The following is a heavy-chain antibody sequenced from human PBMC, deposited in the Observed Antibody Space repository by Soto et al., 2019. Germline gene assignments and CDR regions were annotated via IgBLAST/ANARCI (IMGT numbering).Heavy chain of an antibody. D-gene: IGHD1-26*01. CDR3: AKYPSTIVGATFYYYCMDV. CDR2: IYPGDSDT. J-gene: IGHJ6*02. CDR1: GYSFTSYW. Sequence: ESLKISCKGSGYSFTSYWIGWVRQMPGKGLEWMGIIYPGDSDTRYSPSFQGQVTISADKSISTAYLQWSSLKDSDTAMYYCAKYPSTIVGATFYYYCMDVWGQGTTVTVSS. V-gene: IGHV5-51*01.